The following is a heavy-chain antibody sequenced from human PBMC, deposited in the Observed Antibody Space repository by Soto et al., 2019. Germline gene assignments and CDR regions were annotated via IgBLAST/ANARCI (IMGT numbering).Heavy chain of an antibody. CDR3: ARRIHHLDP. Sequence: PSETLSLTCAFYGGSFSGYYWSWIRQPPGKGLEWIGEINHSGSTNYNPSLKSRVTISVDTSKNQFSLKLSSVTAADTAVYYCARRIHHLDPWGQGTLVTVSS. CDR1: GGSFSGYY. V-gene: IGHV4-34*01. J-gene: IGHJ5*02. D-gene: IGHD3-3*02. CDR2: INHSGST.